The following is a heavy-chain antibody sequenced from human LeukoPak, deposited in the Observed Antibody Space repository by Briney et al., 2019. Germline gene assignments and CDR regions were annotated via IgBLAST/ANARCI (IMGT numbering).Heavy chain of an antibody. CDR1: GGSISSGGYS. J-gene: IGHJ5*02. CDR3: ARGDMLPGVGWLDP. Sequence: SQTLSLTCAVSGGSISSGGYSWSWIRQPPGKGLEWIGYIYHSGSTYYNPSLKSRVTISVDRSKNQFSLKLSSVTAADTAVYYCARGDMLPGVGWLDPWGQGTLVTVSS. V-gene: IGHV4-30-2*01. D-gene: IGHD2-8*01. CDR2: IYHSGST.